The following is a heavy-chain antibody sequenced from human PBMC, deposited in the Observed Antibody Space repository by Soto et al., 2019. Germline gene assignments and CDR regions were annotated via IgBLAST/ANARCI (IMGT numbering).Heavy chain of an antibody. Sequence: QVQLVQSGAEVKKPGSSVKVSCKASGGTFSTDSISWVRQAPGQGLEWMGGIIPMFGTANNAQKFQGRVTITADESTSTAYMELRSLRSEDTAVYFCSREIDGYYGMDVWGQGPTVTVAS. V-gene: IGHV1-69*12. CDR1: GGTFSTDS. CDR2: IIPMFGTA. J-gene: IGHJ6*02. CDR3: SREIDGYYGMDV.